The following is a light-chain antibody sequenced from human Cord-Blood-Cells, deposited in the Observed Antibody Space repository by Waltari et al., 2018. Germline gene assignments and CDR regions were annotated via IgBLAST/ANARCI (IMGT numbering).Light chain of an antibody. Sequence: QSALTHPASVSGSSGQSLTISCTGTSSDVGGYNYVSWYQQHPGKAPKLMIYDVSNRPSGVSNRFSGSKSGNTASLTISGLQAEDEADYYCSSYTSSSTLVFGGGTKLTVL. CDR1: SSDVGGYNY. CDR3: SSYTSSSTLV. J-gene: IGLJ2*01. V-gene: IGLV2-14*01. CDR2: DVS.